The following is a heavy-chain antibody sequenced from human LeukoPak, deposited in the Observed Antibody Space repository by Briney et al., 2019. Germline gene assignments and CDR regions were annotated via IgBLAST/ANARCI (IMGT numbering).Heavy chain of an antibody. D-gene: IGHD2-2*01. V-gene: IGHV3-23*01. CDR1: GFNFSNYA. CDR3: AKDRSSTTSCSNY. Sequence: GGSLRLSCAASGFNFSNYAMTWVRQAPGKGLEWVSAVTGISSNTYYADSVKGRFTISRDNSKNMLYLEMNSLRVEDTAIYYCAKDRSSTTSCSNYWGRRTLVSVSS. CDR2: VTGISSNT. J-gene: IGHJ4*02.